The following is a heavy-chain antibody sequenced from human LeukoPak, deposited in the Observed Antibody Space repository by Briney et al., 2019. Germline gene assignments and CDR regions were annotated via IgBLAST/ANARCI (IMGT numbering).Heavy chain of an antibody. V-gene: IGHV4-34*01. J-gene: IGHJ3*02. CDR1: GGSLSGYY. CDR2: INHSGST. Sequence: PSETLSLTCTVYGGSLSGYYWSWIRQPPGKGLEWIGEINHSGSTKYNPSLKSRVTISVDTSKKQFSLNLSSVTAADTAVYYCARKPPVREAFDIWGQGTMVTVPS. CDR3: ARKPPVREAFDI. D-gene: IGHD1-14*01.